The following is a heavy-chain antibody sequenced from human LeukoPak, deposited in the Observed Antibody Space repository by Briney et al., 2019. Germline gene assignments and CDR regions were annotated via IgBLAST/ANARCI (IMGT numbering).Heavy chain of an antibody. CDR1: GYTFTSYG. Sequence: ASVKVSCKASGYTFTSYGISWVRQTPGQGLEWMGWINAGNGNTKYSQKFQGRVTITRDTSASTAYMELSSLRSEDTAVYYCARESVEMATITDAFDIWGQGTMVTVSS. D-gene: IGHD5-24*01. J-gene: IGHJ3*02. V-gene: IGHV1-3*01. CDR2: INAGNGNT. CDR3: ARESVEMATITDAFDI.